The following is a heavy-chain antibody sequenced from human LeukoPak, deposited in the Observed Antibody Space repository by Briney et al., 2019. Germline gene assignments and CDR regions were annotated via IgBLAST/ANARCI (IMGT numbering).Heavy chain of an antibody. CDR3: ARHIPYYYDSSGYRYYFDY. D-gene: IGHD3-22*01. V-gene: IGHV4-4*07. CDR1: GGSISSYY. J-gene: IGHJ4*02. CDR2: IYTSGST. Sequence: SETLSLTCTVSGGSISSYYWSWIRQPAGKGLEWIGRIYTSGSTNYNPSLKSRVTMSVDTSKNQFSLKLSSVTAADTAVYYCARHIPYYYDSSGYRYYFDYWGQGTLVTVSS.